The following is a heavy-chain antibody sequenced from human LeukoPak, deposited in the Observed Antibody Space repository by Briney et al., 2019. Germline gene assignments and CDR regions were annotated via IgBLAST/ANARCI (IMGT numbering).Heavy chain of an antibody. V-gene: IGHV4-59*08. D-gene: IGHD2-2*01. CDR3: ARANQLWYWYFDL. CDR2: IYYSGST. CDR1: GGSISSYY. J-gene: IGHJ2*01. Sequence: SETLSLTCTVSGGSISSYYWSWIRQPPGKGLEWIGYIYYSGSTNYNPSLKSRVTISVDTSKNQFSLKLSSVTAADTAVYYCARANQLWYWYFDLWGRGTLVTVSS.